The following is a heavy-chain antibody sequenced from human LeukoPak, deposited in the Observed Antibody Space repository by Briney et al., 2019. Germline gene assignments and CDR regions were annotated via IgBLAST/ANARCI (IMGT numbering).Heavy chain of an antibody. CDR1: GGSFSGYY. D-gene: IGHD5-18*01. CDR2: LNHRGST. CDR3: AGGYNYGSDSFDI. V-gene: IGHV4-34*01. J-gene: IGHJ3*02. Sequence: SETLSLTCAIYGGSFSGYYWNWIRQPPGKGLEWIGELNHRGSTNDNPSLKSRVTMSVDTSKKQFSLKLSYVTAADTAVYYCAGGYNYGSDSFDIWGQGTMVTVSS.